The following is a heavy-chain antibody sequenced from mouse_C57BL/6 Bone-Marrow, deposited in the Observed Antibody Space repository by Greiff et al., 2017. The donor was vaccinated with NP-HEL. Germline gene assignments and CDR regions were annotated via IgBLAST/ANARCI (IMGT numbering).Heavy chain of an antibody. CDR2: ISSGCSTI. V-gene: IGHV5-17*01. D-gene: IGHD2-10*01. CDR3: ARTYYGIYFDY. CDR1: GFTFSDYG. J-gene: IGHJ2*01. Sequence: EVQLVESGGGLVKPGGSLKLSCAASGFTFSDYGMHWVRQAPEKGLEWVAYISSGCSTIYYADTVKGRFTISRDNAKNTLFLQMTSLRSEDTAMYYCARTYYGIYFDYWGQGTTLTVSS.